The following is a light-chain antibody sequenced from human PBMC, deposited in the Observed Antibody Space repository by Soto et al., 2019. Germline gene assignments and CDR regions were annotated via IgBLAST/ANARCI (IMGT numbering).Light chain of an antibody. J-gene: IGKJ1*01. CDR3: QHYKSYSEA. CDR1: QTISSW. Sequence: DIQMTQSPSTLSGSVGDSVTITCRASQTISSWLAWYQQKPGKAPKLLIYKASTLKSGVPSRFSGSGSGTEFTLTISSLQPEDFATYYCQHYKSYSEAFGQGTKVELK. CDR2: KAS. V-gene: IGKV1-5*03.